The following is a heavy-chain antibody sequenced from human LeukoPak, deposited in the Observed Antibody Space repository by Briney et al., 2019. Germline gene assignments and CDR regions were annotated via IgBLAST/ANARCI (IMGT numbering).Heavy chain of an antibody. V-gene: IGHV2-5*02. Sequence: GPTLVNPTQTLTLTCTFSGFSLSTSGVGVGWIRQPPGKALEWLALIYWDDDKRYSPSLKSRLTITKDTSKNQVVLTMTNMDPVDTATYYCAQSLSSGYYYHDAFDIWGQGTMVTVSS. CDR3: AQSLSSGYYYHDAFDI. D-gene: IGHD3-22*01. CDR2: IYWDDDK. CDR1: GFSLSTSGVG. J-gene: IGHJ3*02.